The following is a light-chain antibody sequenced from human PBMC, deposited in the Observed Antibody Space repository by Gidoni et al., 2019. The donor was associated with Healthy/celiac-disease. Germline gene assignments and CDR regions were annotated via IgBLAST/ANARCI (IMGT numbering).Light chain of an antibody. V-gene: IGKV3-11*01. CDR1: QSVSSS. J-gene: IGKJ4*01. CDR3: QQRSNWLT. Sequence: EIVLTQSPATLSVSPGERATLSCRASQSVSSSLAWYQQQPGQAPRLLIYDASNRATGIPARFSGSGSGTDFTLTISSLEPEDFAVYYCQQRSNWLTFGGGTKVEIK. CDR2: DAS.